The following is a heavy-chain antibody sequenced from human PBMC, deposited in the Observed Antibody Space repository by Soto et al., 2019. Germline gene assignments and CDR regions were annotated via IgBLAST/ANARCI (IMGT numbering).Heavy chain of an antibody. CDR3: ARDKSPYSSGWHNRHFDY. CDR2: LSYDGSNK. V-gene: IGHV3-30-3*01. J-gene: IGHJ4*02. Sequence: QVQLVESGGGVVQPGRSLRLSCAASGFTFSSYAMHWVRQAPGKGLEWVAVLSYDGSNKYYADSVKGRFTISRDNSKNTLYPQMNSLRAEDTAVSSCARDKSPYSSGWHNRHFDYWGQGTLVTVSS. CDR1: GFTFSSYA. D-gene: IGHD6-19*01.